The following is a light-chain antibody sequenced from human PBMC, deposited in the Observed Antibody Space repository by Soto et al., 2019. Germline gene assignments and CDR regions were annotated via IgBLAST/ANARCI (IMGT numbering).Light chain of an antibody. CDR1: QSVSSW. CDR3: QQYDSYPLT. V-gene: IGKV1-5*01. Sequence: DIQMTQSPSTLPASVGDRVTITCRASQSVSSWLAWYQQKPGKAPKLLIYDASNLESGVPSSFSGSGSGTEFTLTISSLQPDDFATYYCQQYDSYPLTFGGGTKVDIK. J-gene: IGKJ4*01. CDR2: DAS.